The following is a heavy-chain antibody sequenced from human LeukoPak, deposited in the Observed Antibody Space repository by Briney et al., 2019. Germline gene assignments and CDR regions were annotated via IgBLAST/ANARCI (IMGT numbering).Heavy chain of an antibody. Sequence: GGSLRLSCAASGFTFSSYGMHWVRQAPGKGLEWVAFIRYDGSNKYYADSVKGRFTISRDNSKNTLYLQMNSLRAEDTAVYYCAKDFSSWYYFDYWGQGTLVTVSS. J-gene: IGHJ4*02. D-gene: IGHD6-13*01. CDR1: GFTFSSYG. V-gene: IGHV3-30*02. CDR2: IRYDGSNK. CDR3: AKDFSSWYYFDY.